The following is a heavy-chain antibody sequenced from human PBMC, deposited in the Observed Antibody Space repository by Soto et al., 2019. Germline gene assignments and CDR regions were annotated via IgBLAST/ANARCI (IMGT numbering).Heavy chain of an antibody. D-gene: IGHD6-19*01. J-gene: IGHJ4*02. CDR1: GGSISSGGYY. CDR3: ARRSSGWYSFDY. V-gene: IGHV4-31*03. CDR2: IYYSGST. Sequence: QVQLQESGPGLVKPSQTLSLTCTVSGGSISSGGYYWSWIRQHPGKGLEWIGYIYYSGSTFYNPSLKSRVTLSVDTSKNQFSLKLNSVTAADTAVYYCARRSSGWYSFDYWGQGTLVTVYS.